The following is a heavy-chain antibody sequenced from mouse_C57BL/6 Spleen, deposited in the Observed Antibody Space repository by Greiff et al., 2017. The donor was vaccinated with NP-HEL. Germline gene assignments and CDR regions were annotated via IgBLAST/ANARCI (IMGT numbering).Heavy chain of an antibody. V-gene: IGHV5-9-1*02. CDR1: GFTFSSYA. CDR2: ISSGGDYI. Sequence: EVMLVESGEGLVKPGGSLKLSCAASGFTFSSYAMSWVRQTPEKRLEWVAYISSGGDYIYYADTVKGRVTISRDNARNTLYLQMSSLKSEDTAMYYCTSVYYGSSLFDYWGQGTTLTVSS. J-gene: IGHJ2*01. D-gene: IGHD1-1*01. CDR3: TSVYYGSSLFDY.